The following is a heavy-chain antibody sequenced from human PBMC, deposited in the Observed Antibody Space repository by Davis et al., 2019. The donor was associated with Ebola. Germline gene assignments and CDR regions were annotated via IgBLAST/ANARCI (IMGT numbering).Heavy chain of an antibody. D-gene: IGHD3-16*01. Sequence: GGSLRLSCAASGFTFSNYDMHWARQAPGKGLEWVAVISYDGSHKFYADSVKDRFTVSRDDSKNTLYLQMNSLRVDDTALYYCAGNYAKSAFDMWGPGTMVTVPS. V-gene: IGHV3-30*03. CDR1: GFTFSNYD. J-gene: IGHJ3*02. CDR3: AGNYAKSAFDM. CDR2: ISYDGSHK.